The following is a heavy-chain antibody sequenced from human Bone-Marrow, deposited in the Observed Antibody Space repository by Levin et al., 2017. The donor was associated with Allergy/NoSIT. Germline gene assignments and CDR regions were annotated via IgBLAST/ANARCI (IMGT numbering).Heavy chain of an antibody. Sequence: SQTLSLTCAVSGGSISSGGYSWSWIRQPPGKGLEWIGYIYHSGSTYYNPSLKSRVTISVDRSKNQFSLKLSPVTAADTAVYYCARGELEDSSGYNWFDPWGQGTLVTVSS. CDR1: GGSISSGGYS. CDR2: IYHSGST. CDR3: ARGELEDSSGYNWFDP. V-gene: IGHV4-30-2*01. J-gene: IGHJ5*02. D-gene: IGHD3-22*01.